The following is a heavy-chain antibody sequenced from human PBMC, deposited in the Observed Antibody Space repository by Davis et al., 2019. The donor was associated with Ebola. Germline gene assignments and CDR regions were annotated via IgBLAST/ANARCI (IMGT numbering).Heavy chain of an antibody. Sequence: SETLSLTCAVYAGSFSDYYWNWIRQPPGKGLEWIGEINHSGSTNYNPSLESRVTISVDTSKNQFSLKLSSVTAADTAVYYCARVVFVAGATPSWYFDLWGRGTLVTVSP. V-gene: IGHV4-34*01. CDR2: INHSGST. CDR3: ARVVFVAGATPSWYFDL. D-gene: IGHD2-15*01. CDR1: AGSFSDYY. J-gene: IGHJ2*01.